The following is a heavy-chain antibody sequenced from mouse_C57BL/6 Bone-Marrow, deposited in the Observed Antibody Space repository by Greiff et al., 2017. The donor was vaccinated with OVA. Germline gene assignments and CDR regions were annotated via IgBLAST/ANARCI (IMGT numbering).Heavy chain of an antibody. CDR1: GFTFSSYG. D-gene: IGHD1-1*01. J-gene: IGHJ1*03. CDR2: ISSGGSYT. Sequence: DVMLVESGGDLVKPGGSLKLSCAASGFTFSSYGMSWVRQTPDKRLEWVATISSGGSYTYYPDSVKGRFTISRDNAKNTLYLQMSSLKSEDTAMYYCARHKIYYYRTFDVWGTGTTVTVSS. CDR3: ARHKIYYYRTFDV. V-gene: IGHV5-6*02.